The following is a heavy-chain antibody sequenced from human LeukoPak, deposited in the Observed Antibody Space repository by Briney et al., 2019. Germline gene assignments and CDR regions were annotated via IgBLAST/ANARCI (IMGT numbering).Heavy chain of an antibody. CDR3: ARALIPSIAAAGTEFDY. D-gene: IGHD6-13*01. J-gene: IGHJ4*02. CDR2: IYYSGST. Sequence: PSETLSLTCTVSGGSVSSYYWSWIRQPPGKGLEWIGYIYYSGSTNYNPSLKSRVTISVDTSKNQFSLKLSSVTAADTAVYYCARALIPSIAAAGTEFDYWGQGTLVTVSS. CDR1: GGSVSSYY. V-gene: IGHV4-59*02.